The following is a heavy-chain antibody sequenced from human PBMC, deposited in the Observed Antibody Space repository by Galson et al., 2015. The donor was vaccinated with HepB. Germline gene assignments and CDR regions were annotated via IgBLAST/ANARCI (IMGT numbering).Heavy chain of an antibody. Sequence: QSGAEVKKPGESLRISCKGSGYSFTSYWISWVRQMPGKGLEWMGRIDPSDSYTNYSPSFQGHVTISADKSISTAYLQWSSLKASDTAMYYCATTGGYSGYDRAKSSEYWGQGTLVTVSS. J-gene: IGHJ4*02. CDR1: GYSFTSYW. CDR3: ATTGGYSGYDRAKSSEY. CDR2: IDPSDSYT. V-gene: IGHV5-10-1*01. D-gene: IGHD5-12*01.